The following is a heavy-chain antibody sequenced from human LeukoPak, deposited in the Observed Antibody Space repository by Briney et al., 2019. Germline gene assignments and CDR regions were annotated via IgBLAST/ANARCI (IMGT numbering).Heavy chain of an antibody. Sequence: PSETLSLTCAVYGGSFSGYYWSWIRQPPGKGLEWIGEINHSGSTNYNPSLKSRVTTSTDTSKSQFSLNLRSVTAEDTGIYYCARGRCRNSGCRPYFDYWGQGTQVTVSS. J-gene: IGHJ4*02. D-gene: IGHD2/OR15-2a*01. CDR1: GGSFSGYY. CDR2: INHSGST. V-gene: IGHV4-34*01. CDR3: ARGRCRNSGCRPYFDY.